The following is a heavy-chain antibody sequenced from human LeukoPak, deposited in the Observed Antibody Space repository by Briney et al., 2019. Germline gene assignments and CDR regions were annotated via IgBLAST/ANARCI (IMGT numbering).Heavy chain of an antibody. J-gene: IGHJ4*02. CDR2: LGTNGDS. CDR3: VKDLGGIDY. CDR1: GFSFSTYD. V-gene: IGHV3-13*01. D-gene: IGHD3-10*01. Sequence: GGSLRLSCVASGFSFSTYDMYWVRQAAGRGLEWVSALGTNGDSYYLGSVKGRFTISRDDGKNSLYLQMSSLRAEDTAVYYCVKDLGGIDYWGQGTLVTVSS.